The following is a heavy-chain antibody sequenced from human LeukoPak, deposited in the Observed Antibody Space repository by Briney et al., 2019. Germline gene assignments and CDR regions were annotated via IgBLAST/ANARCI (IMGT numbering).Heavy chain of an antibody. J-gene: IGHJ4*02. D-gene: IGHD2-2*01. Sequence: SQTLSLTCAISGDSVSSNSAAWNWIRQSPSRGLEWLGRTYYRSKWSTNYAVSVKSRITINPDTSKNQFSLHLNSVTPEDTAVYYCARQGSCTSSSIVDSWGQGTLVTVSS. CDR1: GDSVSSNSAA. V-gene: IGHV6-1*01. CDR2: TYYRSKWST. CDR3: ARQGSCTSSSIVDS.